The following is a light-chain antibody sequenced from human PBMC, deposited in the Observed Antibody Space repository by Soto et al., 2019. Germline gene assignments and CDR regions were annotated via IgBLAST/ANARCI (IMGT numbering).Light chain of an antibody. J-gene: IGKJ4*01. V-gene: IGKV1-5*01. CDR1: QSISSW. CDR2: DVS. Sequence: DIQMTQSPSTLSASVGDRVTITCRASQSISSWLAWYQQKPGKAPKLLIYDVSSLESGVPSRFSGSGSGTEFTLTISRLEPEDFAVYYCQQYGSSALTFGGGTKVDIK. CDR3: QQYGSSALT.